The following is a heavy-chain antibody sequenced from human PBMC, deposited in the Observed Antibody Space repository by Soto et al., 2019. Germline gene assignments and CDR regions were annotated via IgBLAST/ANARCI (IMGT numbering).Heavy chain of an antibody. D-gene: IGHD2-2*01. J-gene: IGHJ4*02. CDR2: VSKSDYT. CDR3: AREDSIIIPAVSDF. V-gene: IGHV3-21*01. CDR1: GSTFNNYG. Sequence: GGSLRLSCVVSGSTFNNYGINWVRQAPGKGLEWVSTVSKSDYTYYSDSVKGRFTISRDNAKNSVSLQMNTLRAEDTAVYYCAREDSIIIPAVSDFWGQGTLVTVSS.